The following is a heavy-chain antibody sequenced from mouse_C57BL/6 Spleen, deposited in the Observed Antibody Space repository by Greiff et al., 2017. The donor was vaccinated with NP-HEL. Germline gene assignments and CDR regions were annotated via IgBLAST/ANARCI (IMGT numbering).Heavy chain of an antibody. CDR1: GFTFSSYA. J-gene: IGHJ4*01. CDR3: ARFGNYVDYAMDY. D-gene: IGHD2-1*01. Sequence: EVMLVESGGGLVKPGGSLKLSCAASGFTFSSYAMSWVRQTPEKRLEWVATISDGGSYTYYPDNVKGRFTISRDNAKNNLYLQMSHLKSEDTAMYYCARFGNYVDYAMDYWGQGTSVTVSS. CDR2: ISDGGSYT. V-gene: IGHV5-4*03.